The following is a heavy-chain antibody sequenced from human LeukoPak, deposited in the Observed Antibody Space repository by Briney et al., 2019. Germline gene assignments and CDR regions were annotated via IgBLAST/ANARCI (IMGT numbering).Heavy chain of an antibody. V-gene: IGHV1-2*02. J-gene: IGHJ4*02. D-gene: IGHD2-2*01. CDR3: ARRYCSSTSCYYFDY. Sequence: ASVKVSCKASGYTFTDYYMHWVRQAPGQGLEWMGWINVNRGGTNYAQRFQGGVTMTRDTSITTAYMELSRLESDDTAVYYCARRYCSSTSCYYFDYWGQGTLVTVSS. CDR2: INVNRGGT. CDR1: GYTFTDYY.